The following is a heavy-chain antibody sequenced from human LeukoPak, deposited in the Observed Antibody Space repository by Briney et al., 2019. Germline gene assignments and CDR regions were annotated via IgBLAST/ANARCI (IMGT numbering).Heavy chain of an antibody. Sequence: GASVKVSCKASGYTFTTYAMNWVRQAPGQGLEWMGWINTNTGNPTYAQGFTGRFVFSLDTSVSTAYLQISSLKAEDTAVYYCARDDGFGEDNNWFDPWGQGTLVTVSS. J-gene: IGHJ5*02. CDR3: ARDDGFGEDNNWFDP. D-gene: IGHD3-10*01. CDR2: INTNTGNP. V-gene: IGHV7-4-1*02. CDR1: GYTFTTYA.